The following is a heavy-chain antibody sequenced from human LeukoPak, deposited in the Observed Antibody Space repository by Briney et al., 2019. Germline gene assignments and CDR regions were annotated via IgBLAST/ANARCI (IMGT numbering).Heavy chain of an antibody. CDR1: GVSFSDYY. CDR3: AKQRRDGYNYFDY. CDR2: IYYSEST. Sequence: PSETLSLTCAVYGVSFSDYYWGWIRHPPGKGLEWIGNIYYSESTYYNPSLKSRVTMSVDTSKNQFSLKLSSVTAADTAVYYCAKQRRDGYNYFDYWGQGTLVTVSS. D-gene: IGHD5-24*01. J-gene: IGHJ4*02. V-gene: IGHV4-59*04.